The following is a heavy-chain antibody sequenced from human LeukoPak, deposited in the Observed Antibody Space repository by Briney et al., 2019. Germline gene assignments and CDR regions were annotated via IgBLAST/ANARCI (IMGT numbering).Heavy chain of an antibody. J-gene: IGHJ4*02. CDR1: GGSISSYY. CDR2: IYYSGST. CDR3: ASVAGHCSGSSCLSYYFDY. D-gene: IGHD2-15*01. Sequence: SETLSLTCTVSGGSISSYYWSWIRQPPGKGLEWIGYIYYSGSTNYNPSLKSRVTISVDTSKNQFSLKLSSVTAADTAVYYCASVAGHCSGSSCLSYYFDYWGQGTLVTVSS. V-gene: IGHV4-59*01.